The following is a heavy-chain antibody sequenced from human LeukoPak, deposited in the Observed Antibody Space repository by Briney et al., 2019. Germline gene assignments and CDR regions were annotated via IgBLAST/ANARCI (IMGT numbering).Heavy chain of an antibody. CDR2: INSDGST. V-gene: IGHV3-53*01. Sequence: GGSLSLSCAASGFTINTSYMTWVRQAPGKGLEWVSLINSDGSTYYADSVKGRFTISRDNSKNTLYLQMNSLRAEDTAVYYCARDAYTIRWYYYWGQGTLVTVSS. CDR1: GFTINTSY. D-gene: IGHD6-13*01. CDR3: ARDAYTIRWYYY. J-gene: IGHJ4*02.